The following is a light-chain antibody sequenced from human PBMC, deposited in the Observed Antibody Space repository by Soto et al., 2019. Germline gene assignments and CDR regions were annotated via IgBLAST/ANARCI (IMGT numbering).Light chain of an antibody. Sequence: EIVLTQSPGTLSLSPGERATLSCRASQSVSSSYLAWYQQKPGQAPRLLIYGASSRATGIPDRFSGSGSGTDFTLTISRLEPEEFAVDYCQQYGSSPRTFGGGTKVEIK. CDR3: QQYGSSPRT. CDR1: QSVSSSY. CDR2: GAS. V-gene: IGKV3-20*01. J-gene: IGKJ4*01.